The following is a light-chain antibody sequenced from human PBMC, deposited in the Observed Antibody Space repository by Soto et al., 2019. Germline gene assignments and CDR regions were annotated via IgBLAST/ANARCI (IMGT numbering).Light chain of an antibody. CDR2: GNS. CDR1: SSNIGAGYD. CDR3: QSYDSRLXAYV. Sequence: QSALAQPPSVSGAPVQKVTISCTGSSSNIGAGYDLHWYQKLPGTDPKLLLYGNSNRPSGFPGRFSGSKSGTSASLAITGLQDEDEADYYCQSYDSRLXAYVVGTGTKVXV. J-gene: IGLJ1*01. V-gene: IGLV1-40*01.